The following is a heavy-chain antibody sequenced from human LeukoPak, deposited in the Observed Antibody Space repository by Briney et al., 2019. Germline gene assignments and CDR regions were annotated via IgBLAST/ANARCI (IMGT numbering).Heavy chain of an antibody. V-gene: IGHV4-34*01. J-gene: IGHJ4*02. Sequence: SETLSLTCAVYGGSFSGYYWSWIRQPPGKGLEWIGEINHSGSINYNPSLKSRVTISVDTSKNQFSLKLSSVTAADTAVYYCARRDSSSWYPDYWGQGTLVTVSS. CDR2: INHSGSI. CDR1: GGSFSGYY. D-gene: IGHD6-13*01. CDR3: ARRDSSSWYPDY.